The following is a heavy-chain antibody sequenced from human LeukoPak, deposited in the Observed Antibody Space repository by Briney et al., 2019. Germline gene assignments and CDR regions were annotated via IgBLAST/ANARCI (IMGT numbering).Heavy chain of an antibody. V-gene: IGHV4-59*01. J-gene: IGHJ3*02. Sequence: PSETLSLTCTVSGGSISGYYWSWIRQAPGKGLEWIGYIYNSGSTNYNPSLKSRVTISVDTSKNQFSLKLSSVTAADTAVYYCARDRPDGGAFDIWGQGTMVTVSS. CDR2: IYNSGST. CDR3: ARDRPDGGAFDI. CDR1: GGSISGYY. D-gene: IGHD1-14*01.